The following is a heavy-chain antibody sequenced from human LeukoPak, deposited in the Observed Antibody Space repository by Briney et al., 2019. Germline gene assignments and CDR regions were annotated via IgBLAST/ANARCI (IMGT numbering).Heavy chain of an antibody. V-gene: IGHV3-21*01. Sequence: PGGSLRLSCAASGFTFSSYSMSWVRQAPGKGLEWVSSISSSSSYIYYADSVKGRFTISRDNAKNSLYLQMNSLRAEDTAVYYCARGIAVAGGNFDYWGQGTLVTVSS. D-gene: IGHD6-19*01. CDR2: ISSSSSYI. CDR1: GFTFSSYS. J-gene: IGHJ4*02. CDR3: ARGIAVAGGNFDY.